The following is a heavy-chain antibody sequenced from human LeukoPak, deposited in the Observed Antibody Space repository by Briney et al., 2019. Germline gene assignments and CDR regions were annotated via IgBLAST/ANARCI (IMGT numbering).Heavy chain of an antibody. CDR2: MSPSSGHT. J-gene: IGHJ4*02. CDR3: ARGPPNWGFDY. CDR1: GDTFTNYD. Sequence: ASVKVSCKASGDTFTNYDINWVRQATGQGLEWMGWMSPSSGHTGYAQKFQGRVTMTGSTSISTAYMELSSLRSEDTAVYYCARGPPNWGFDYWGQGTLVTVSS. D-gene: IGHD7-27*01. V-gene: IGHV1-8*01.